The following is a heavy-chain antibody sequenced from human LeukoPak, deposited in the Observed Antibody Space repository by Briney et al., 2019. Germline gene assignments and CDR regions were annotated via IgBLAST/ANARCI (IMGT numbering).Heavy chain of an antibody. D-gene: IGHD3-10*01. Sequence: PGGSLRLSCAASGFTFRSNWMHWVRQAPGKGLVWVSRIRPDGSGSNYADSVKGRFTISRDNAKNTLYLRMNGLRAEDTAIYYCTRGRSGANPNALDIWGQGTMVTVSS. CDR1: GFTFRSNW. CDR2: IRPDGSGS. CDR3: TRGRSGANPNALDI. J-gene: IGHJ3*02. V-gene: IGHV3-74*01.